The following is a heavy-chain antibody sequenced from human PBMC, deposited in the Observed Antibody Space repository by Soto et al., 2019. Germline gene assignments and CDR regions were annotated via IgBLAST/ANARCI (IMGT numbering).Heavy chain of an antibody. CDR3: ARDFYYGSGSIPSNWFDP. Sequence: SETLSLTCTVSGGSISSYYWSWIRQPPGKGLEWIGYNYYSGSTNYNPSLKSRVTISVDTSKNQFSLKLSSVTAADTAVYYCARDFYYGSGSIPSNWFDPWGQGTLVTVSS. CDR1: GGSISSYY. CDR2: NYYSGST. V-gene: IGHV4-59*01. D-gene: IGHD3-10*01. J-gene: IGHJ5*02.